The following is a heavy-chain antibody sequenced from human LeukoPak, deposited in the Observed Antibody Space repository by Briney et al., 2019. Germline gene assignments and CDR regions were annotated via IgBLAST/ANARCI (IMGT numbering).Heavy chain of an antibody. D-gene: IGHD6-6*01. CDR2: ISDSGDSA. V-gene: IGHV3-23*01. CDR3: AKDRQYIAARPDY. CDR1: GLTFSSYA. J-gene: IGHJ4*02. Sequence: PGGSLRLSCAASGLTFSSYAVSWVRQAPAKGLEWVSAISDSGDSAYYADSVRGRFTISRDNSKNTLYLQMNSLRVEDTAVYYCAKDRQYIAARPDYWGQGTLVTVSS.